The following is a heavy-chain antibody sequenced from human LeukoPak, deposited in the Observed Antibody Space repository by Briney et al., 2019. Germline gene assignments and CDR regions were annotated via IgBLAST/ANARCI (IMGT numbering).Heavy chain of an antibody. J-gene: IGHJ4*02. D-gene: IGHD6-13*01. CDR3: ARRAWGYSSSCLDY. Sequence: SETLSLTCTVSGGSISSSTYYWGWIRQPPGKGLEWIGSIYYSGSTYYNPSLKSRVTISVDTSKNQFSLKLSSVTAADTAVYYCARRAWGYSSSCLDYWGQGTLVTVSS. CDR2: IYYSGST. V-gene: IGHV4-39*01. CDR1: GGSISSSTYY.